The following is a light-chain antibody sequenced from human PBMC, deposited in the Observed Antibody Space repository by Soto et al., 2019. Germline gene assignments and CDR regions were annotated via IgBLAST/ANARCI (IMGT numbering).Light chain of an antibody. CDR2: GAS. CDR3: QQFNSWPRT. CDR1: QSVSGN. Sequence: IVMTQSPATVSGSPGERVTLSCRASQSVSGNVAWYHQKPGQPPRLLVYGASTTATDIPARFXXXGXETXXXXXXXXXXSEDFGXYYCQQFNSWPRTFGQGTKVEIK. V-gene: IGKV3-15*01. J-gene: IGKJ1*01.